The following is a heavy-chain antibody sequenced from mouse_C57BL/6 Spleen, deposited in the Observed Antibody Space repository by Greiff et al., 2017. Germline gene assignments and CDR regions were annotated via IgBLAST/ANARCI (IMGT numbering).Heavy chain of an antibody. D-gene: IGHD4-1*01. CDR2: IHPNSGST. CDR1: GYTFTSYW. V-gene: IGHV1-64*01. CDR3: APLTVPYWYFDV. Sequence: VQLQQSGAELVKPGASVKLSCKASGYTFTSYWMHWVKQRPGQGLEWIGMIHPNSGSTNYNEKFKSKATLTVDKSSSTAYMQLSSLTSEDSAVYYCAPLTVPYWYFDVWGTGTTVTVSS. J-gene: IGHJ1*03.